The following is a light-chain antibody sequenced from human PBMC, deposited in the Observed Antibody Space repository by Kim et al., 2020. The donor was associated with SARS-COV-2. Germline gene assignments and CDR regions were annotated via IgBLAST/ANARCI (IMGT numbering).Light chain of an antibody. CDR2: STN. V-gene: IGLV1-44*01. J-gene: IGLJ1*01. Sequence: QAVLTQPPSASGTPGQRVTISCSGSSSNIGSKTVDWFQHLPGTAPKLLIYSTNQRPSGVPDRFSGSKSGTSASLAISGLQSEDEADYYCAAWDDSLNAYVFGTGTKVTVL. CDR1: SSNIGSKT. CDR3: AAWDDSLNAYV.